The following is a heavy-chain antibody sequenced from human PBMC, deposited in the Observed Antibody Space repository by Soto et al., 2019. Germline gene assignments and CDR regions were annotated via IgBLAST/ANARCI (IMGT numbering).Heavy chain of an antibody. J-gene: IGHJ4*02. CDR2: IYYDGNT. CDR1: GGSITSSSHY. Sequence: PSETLSLTCTVSGGSITSSSHYWGWIRQPPGKGLECIGNIYYDGNTYYNPSLKGRVTISVDTSKNQFSLKLSSVTAADTAVYYCARTWGYDILTGYYNDFDYWGQGTLVTVSS. D-gene: IGHD3-9*01. V-gene: IGHV4-39*01. CDR3: ARTWGYDILTGYYNDFDY.